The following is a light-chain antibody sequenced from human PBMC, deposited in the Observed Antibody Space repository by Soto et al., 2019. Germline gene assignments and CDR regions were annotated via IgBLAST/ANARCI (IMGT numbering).Light chain of an antibody. CDR2: DNS. V-gene: IGLV3-21*02. Sequence: LTQPPSVSVAPGQTATISCGENNIDSRTVHWYQQKPGQAPLLVVYDNSFRPSGIPNRFSGSNSGNTATLTISRVEAGDEADYYCQVWDNVDDHIYVSGTGTKVTVL. CDR3: QVWDNVDDHIYV. CDR1: NIDSRT. J-gene: IGLJ1*01.